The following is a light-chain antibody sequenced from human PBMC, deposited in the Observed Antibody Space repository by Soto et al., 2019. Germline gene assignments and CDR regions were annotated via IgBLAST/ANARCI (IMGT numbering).Light chain of an antibody. CDR2: AAS. CDR1: QSISSY. Sequence: DIQMTQSPSSLSASVGDRVTITCRASQSISSYFNWYHQKPGKAPKLLIYAASSLQSGVPSRFSGSGSGTDFTLTISSLQPEDFATYYCQQSYSTPLTFGPGTKVDIK. V-gene: IGKV1-39*01. J-gene: IGKJ3*01. CDR3: QQSYSTPLT.